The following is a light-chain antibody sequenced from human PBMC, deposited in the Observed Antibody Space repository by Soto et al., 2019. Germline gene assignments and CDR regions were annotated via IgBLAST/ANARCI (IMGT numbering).Light chain of an antibody. Sequence: QSALTQPASVSGSPGQSITIYCAGTSTDVGRFNLVSWYRQYPGKAPGVLICEVTKRPSGVSDRFSGSKSGNTAYLTISGLQAEDEADYYCCSYAGSSVMVFGGGTKLTVL. CDR2: EVT. CDR3: CSYAGSSVMV. CDR1: STDVGRFNL. V-gene: IGLV2-23*02. J-gene: IGLJ2*01.